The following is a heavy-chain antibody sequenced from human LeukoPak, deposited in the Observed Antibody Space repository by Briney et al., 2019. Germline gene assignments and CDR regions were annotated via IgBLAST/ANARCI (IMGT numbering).Heavy chain of an antibody. CDR3: ARDQGIAVAVTLWDY. D-gene: IGHD6-19*01. Sequence: GGSLRLSCAASGFTFSSNWMSWVRQAPGKGLEWVANIKQDGSEKYYVDSVKGRFTISRDNAKNSLYLQMNSLRAEDTAVYYCARDQGIAVAVTLWDYWGQGTLVTVSS. V-gene: IGHV3-7*01. CDR1: GFTFSSNW. CDR2: IKQDGSEK. J-gene: IGHJ4*02.